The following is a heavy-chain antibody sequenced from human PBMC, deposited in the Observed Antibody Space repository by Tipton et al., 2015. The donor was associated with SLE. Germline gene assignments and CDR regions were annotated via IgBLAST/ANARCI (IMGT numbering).Heavy chain of an antibody. CDR1: EFTFGDYG. CDR3: ARLGGAAGTLTYYYYMDV. CDR2: IRSRGYGGTT. Sequence: RSLRLSCTGSEFTFGDYGMHWVRQAPGKGLEWVAFIRSRGYGGTTEYAASVKGRFSISRDDSKSIAYLQMNSLQTEDTALYYCARLGGAAGTLTYYYYMDVWGKGTTVTVSS. D-gene: IGHD6-13*01. V-gene: IGHV3-49*04. J-gene: IGHJ6*03.